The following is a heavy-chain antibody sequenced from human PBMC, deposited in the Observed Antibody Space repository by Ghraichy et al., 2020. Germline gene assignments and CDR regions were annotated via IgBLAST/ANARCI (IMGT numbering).Heavy chain of an antibody. Sequence: GESLNISCAASGFTFSSYWMSWVRQAPGKGLEWVANIKQDGSEKYYVDSVKGRFTISRDNAKNSLYLQMNSLRAEDTAVYYCARLGRHDYYDSSGYFPFDYWGLGTLVTVSS. CDR2: IKQDGSEK. D-gene: IGHD3-22*01. V-gene: IGHV3-7*03. CDR1: GFTFSSYW. CDR3: ARLGRHDYYDSSGYFPFDY. J-gene: IGHJ4*02.